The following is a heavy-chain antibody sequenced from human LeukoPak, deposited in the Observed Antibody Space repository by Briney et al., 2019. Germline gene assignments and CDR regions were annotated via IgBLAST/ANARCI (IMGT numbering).Heavy chain of an antibody. CDR2: IHQSGST. V-gene: IGHV4-34*01. Sequence: SETLSLTCAIYGGSFGTHSWTWIRQPPGKGLEWVGEIHQSGSTNYNPSLRSRVIISVDTSKNQFSVRLRSVTAADTAMYFCTRGNMSPGSFHGMDVWGQGTMVT. CDR1: GGSFGTHS. D-gene: IGHD2-21*01. CDR3: TRGNMSPGSFHGMDV. J-gene: IGHJ6*02.